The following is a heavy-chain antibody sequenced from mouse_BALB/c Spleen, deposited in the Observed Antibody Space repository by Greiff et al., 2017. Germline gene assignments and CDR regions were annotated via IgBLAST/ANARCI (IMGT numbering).Heavy chain of an antibody. CDR1: GFSLTGYG. CDR3: ARDFRYYYVSSYEAMDY. D-gene: IGHD1-1*01. V-gene: IGHV2-6-7*01. Sequence: VQLQESGPGLVAPSQSLSITCTVSGFSLTGYGVNWVRQPPGKGLEWLGMIWGDGSHNYNSALKSRLSISEDNSKSQVFLKMNSLQTDDTARYYCARDFRYYYVSSYEAMDYWGQGTSVTVSS. J-gene: IGHJ4*01. CDR2: IWGDGSH.